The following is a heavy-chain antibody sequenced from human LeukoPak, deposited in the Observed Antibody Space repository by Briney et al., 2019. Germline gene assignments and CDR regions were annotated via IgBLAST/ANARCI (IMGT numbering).Heavy chain of an antibody. J-gene: IGHJ3*02. CDR2: IYYSGST. V-gene: IGHV4-59*08. CDR1: GGSISSYY. CDR3: ARGPYSYDSSSAFDI. Sequence: PSETLSLTCTVSGGSISSYYWSWLRQPPGKGLEWIGYIYYSGSTNYNPSLKSRVTISVDPSKNQFSLKLSSVTAADTAVYYCARGPYSYDSSSAFDIWGQGTMVTVSS. D-gene: IGHD3-22*01.